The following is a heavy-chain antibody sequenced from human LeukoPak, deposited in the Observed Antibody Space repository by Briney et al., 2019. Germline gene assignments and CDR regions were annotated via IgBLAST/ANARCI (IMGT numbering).Heavy chain of an antibody. CDR2: ISGSGGST. D-gene: IGHD3-3*01. Sequence: AGGSLRLSCAASGFTFSSYAMSWVRQAPGKGLEWVSAISGSGGSTYCADSVKGRFTISRDNSKNTLYLQMNSLRAEDTAVYYCAKGPGTIFGVVIIPHYYYYMDVWGKGTTVTVSS. CDR3: AKGPGTIFGVVIIPHYYYYMDV. CDR1: GFTFSSYA. J-gene: IGHJ6*03. V-gene: IGHV3-23*01.